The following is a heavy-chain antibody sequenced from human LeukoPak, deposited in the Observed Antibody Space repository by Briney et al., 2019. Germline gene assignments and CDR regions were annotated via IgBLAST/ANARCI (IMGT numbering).Heavy chain of an antibody. J-gene: IGHJ3*02. V-gene: IGHV3-21*01. D-gene: IGHD4-17*01. CDR2: ISSSSSYI. Sequence: GGSLRLSCTASGFTISSYNMNWIRQAPGKGLEWVSSISSSSSYIYYADSVKGRFTISRDNAKNSLYLQMNRLRAEDTAVYYCARDLAADYGDYLGGFDIWGQGTMVTVSS. CDR1: GFTISSYN. CDR3: ARDLAADYGDYLGGFDI.